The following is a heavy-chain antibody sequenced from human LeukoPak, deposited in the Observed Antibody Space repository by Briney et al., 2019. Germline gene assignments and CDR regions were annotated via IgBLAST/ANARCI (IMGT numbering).Heavy chain of an antibody. D-gene: IGHD2-15*01. J-gene: IGHJ6*02. CDR3: ARLAEDIVVVVAATLRDYYYGMDV. Sequence: GESLKISCKGSGYSFTSYWIGWVRQMPGKGLEWMGIIYPGDSDTRYSPSFQGQVTISADKSISTAYLQWSSLKASDTAMYYCARLAEDIVVVVAATLRDYYYGMDVWGQGTTVTVSS. CDR2: IYPGDSDT. V-gene: IGHV5-51*01. CDR1: GYSFTSYW.